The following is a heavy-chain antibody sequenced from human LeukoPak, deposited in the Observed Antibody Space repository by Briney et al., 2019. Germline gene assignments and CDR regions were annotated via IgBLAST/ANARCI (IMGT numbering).Heavy chain of an antibody. Sequence: GASVKVSCKASGYTFTGYYMHWVRQAPGQGLKRMGWINPNSGGTNYAQKFQGRVTMTRDTSISTAYMELSRLRSDDTAVYYCALIVGAIPFDYWGQGTLVTVSS. V-gene: IGHV1-2*02. CDR1: GYTFTGYY. CDR2: INPNSGGT. CDR3: ALIVGAIPFDY. J-gene: IGHJ4*02. D-gene: IGHD1-26*01.